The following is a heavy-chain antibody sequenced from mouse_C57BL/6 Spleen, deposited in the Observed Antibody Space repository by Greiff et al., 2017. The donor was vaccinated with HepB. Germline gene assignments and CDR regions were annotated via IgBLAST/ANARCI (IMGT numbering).Heavy chain of an antibody. D-gene: IGHD1-1*01. CDR2: IDPETGGT. CDR1: GYTFTDYE. V-gene: IGHV1-15*01. J-gene: IGHJ2*01. CDR3: TRGIYYGSSYLDY. Sequence: QVQLQQSGAELVRPGASVTLSCKASGYTFTDYEMHWVKQTPVHGLEWIGAIDPETGGTAYNQKFKGKAILTADKSSSTAYMELRSLTSEDSAVYYCTRGIYYGSSYLDYWGQGTTLTVSS.